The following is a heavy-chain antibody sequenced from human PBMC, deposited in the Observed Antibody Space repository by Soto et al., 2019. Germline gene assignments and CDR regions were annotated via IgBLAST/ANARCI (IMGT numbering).Heavy chain of an antibody. V-gene: IGHV1-18*01. CDR3: ARERLRADSGTRLSY. Sequence: ASVKVSCKASGYTFTSYGINWVRQAPGQGLEWMGWISAQNGNTNYAQKFQGRVTMTTDTSTSTAYMELRSLRADDTAMYYCARERLRADSGTRLSYWGQGTPVTVSS. J-gene: IGHJ4*02. CDR1: GYTFTSYG. CDR2: ISAQNGNT. D-gene: IGHD1-1*01.